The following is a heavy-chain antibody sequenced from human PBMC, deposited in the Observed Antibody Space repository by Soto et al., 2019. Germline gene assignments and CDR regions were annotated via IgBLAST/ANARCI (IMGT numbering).Heavy chain of an antibody. CDR1: GFTFSSYG. J-gene: IGHJ6*02. CDR2: IWYDGSNK. V-gene: IGHV3-33*01. CDR3: ARDPITVTLHYYYYGMDV. D-gene: IGHD4-17*01. Sequence: QVQLVESGGGVVQPGRSLRLSCAASGFTFSSYGMHWVRQAPGTGLECVAVIWYDGSNKYYADSVKGRFTISRDNSKNTLYLPMNSLRAEDTAVYYCARDPITVTLHYYYYGMDVWCQGTTVTVSS.